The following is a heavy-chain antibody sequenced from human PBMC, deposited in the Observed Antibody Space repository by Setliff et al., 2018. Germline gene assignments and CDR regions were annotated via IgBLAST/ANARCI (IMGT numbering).Heavy chain of an antibody. CDR2: IYHSGST. CDR3: ARDGITFGGVIADRGAFDI. Sequence: SETLSLTCAVSGGSISSGGYSWSWIRQPPGKGLEWIGYIYHSGSTYYNPSLKSRVTXXXXXXXXXXXXXXXXXTXADTAVYYCARDGITFGGVIADRGAFDIWGQGTMVTVS. V-gene: IGHV4-30-2*01. CDR1: GGSISSGGYS. D-gene: IGHD3-16*02. J-gene: IGHJ3*02.